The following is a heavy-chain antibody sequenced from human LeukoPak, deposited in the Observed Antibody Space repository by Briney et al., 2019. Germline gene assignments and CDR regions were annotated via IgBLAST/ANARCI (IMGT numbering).Heavy chain of an antibody. Sequence: SETLSLTCTVSGDSISSSSYYWGWIRQPPGKGLEWIGTIFYSGSTYYNPSLKSRVTLSVDTSKNQYSLKLSSVTAADTAVYYCARGRGGYGVTLDYWGQGTLVTVSS. J-gene: IGHJ4*02. D-gene: IGHD4-17*01. CDR3: ARGRGGYGVTLDY. V-gene: IGHV4-39*07. CDR1: GDSISSSSYY. CDR2: IFYSGST.